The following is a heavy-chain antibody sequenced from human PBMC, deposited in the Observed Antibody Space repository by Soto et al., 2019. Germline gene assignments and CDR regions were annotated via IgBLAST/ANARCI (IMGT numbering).Heavy chain of an antibody. CDR2: ISAAGDP. J-gene: IGHJ6*02. Sequence: VQLVESGGGLVQPGGSLRLSCEASGFTFRNYAMHWVRQGTGKGLEWVSGISAAGDPDYADSVEGRFTISRENAQNSFFLHMNSLRVGDTAVYYCARTDRDFYGLDVWGQGTTVIVSS. CDR1: GFTFRNYA. V-gene: IGHV3-13*05. CDR3: ARTDRDFYGLDV.